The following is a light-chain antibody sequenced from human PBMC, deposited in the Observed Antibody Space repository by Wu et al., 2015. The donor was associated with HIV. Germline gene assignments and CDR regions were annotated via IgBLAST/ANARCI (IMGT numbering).Light chain of an antibody. CDR1: QIIATN. CDR2: DAS. Sequence: EIVMTQSPATLSVSPGGRVTLSCRASQIIATNLAWYQQKPGQPPRLLIYDASTRATGFPARFSGGGSGTEFTLTISSLQPDDFATYYCQQYNSYPWTFGQGTKGGNQT. CDR3: QQYNSYPWT. V-gene: IGKV3-15*01. J-gene: IGKJ1*01.